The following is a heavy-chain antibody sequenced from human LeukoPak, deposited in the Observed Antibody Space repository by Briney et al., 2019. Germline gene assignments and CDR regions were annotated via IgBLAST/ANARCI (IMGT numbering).Heavy chain of an antibody. J-gene: IGHJ4*02. CDR3: ARGEGIVATIRDSLFDY. CDR1: GFTFSSYS. D-gene: IGHD5-12*01. V-gene: IGHV3-21*04. Sequence: GGSLRLSCAASGFTFSSYSMNWVRQAPGKGLEWVSSISSSSSYIYYADSVKGRFTISRDNAKNSLYLQMNSLRAEDTAVYYCARGEGIVATIRDSLFDYWGQGTLVTVSS. CDR2: ISSSSSYI.